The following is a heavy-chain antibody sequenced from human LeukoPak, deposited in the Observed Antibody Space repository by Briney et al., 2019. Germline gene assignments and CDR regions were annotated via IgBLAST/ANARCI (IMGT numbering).Heavy chain of an antibody. CDR1: GFTFSSYA. CDR3: ARDGGNSQGFYYYYMDV. J-gene: IGHJ6*03. CDR2: IGGTGVRT. Sequence: GGSLRLSCASSGFTFSSYAMSWVRQAPGKGLEWVSTIGGTGVRTYYADSVKGRFTISRVNAKNTLFLQMNSLRAEDTAVYYCARDGGNSQGFYYYYMDVWGKGTTVTVSS. V-gene: IGHV3-23*01. D-gene: IGHD5-18*01.